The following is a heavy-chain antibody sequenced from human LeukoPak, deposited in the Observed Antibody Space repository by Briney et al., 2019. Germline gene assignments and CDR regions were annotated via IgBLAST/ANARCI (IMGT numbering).Heavy chain of an antibody. CDR1: GFIFSNAW. Sequence: PGGSLRLSCAASGFIFSNAWMSWARQAPGKGLEWVGRIKSKTDGGTTDYAAPVKGRFTISRDDSKNTLYLQMNSLKTEDTAVYYCPTDYEEAFDYWGQGTRVTVSS. J-gene: IGHJ4*02. V-gene: IGHV3-15*01. CDR2: IKSKTDGGTT. D-gene: IGHD3-16*01. CDR3: PTDYEEAFDY.